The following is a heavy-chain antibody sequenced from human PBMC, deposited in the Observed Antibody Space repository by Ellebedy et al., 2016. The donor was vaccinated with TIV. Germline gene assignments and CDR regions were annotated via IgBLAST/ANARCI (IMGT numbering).Heavy chain of an antibody. CDR3: VRGAGSYHFDY. J-gene: IGHJ4*02. CDR2: ISTSGGST. D-gene: IGHD1-26*01. CDR1: GSTFTNYA. Sequence: PGGSLRLSCAASGSTFTNYAMSWVRQAPGMGLELVSAISTSGGSTYYADSVKGRFTVPRDNPKNTLYLQMNSLRAEDTAVYYCVRGAGSYHFDYWGQGTLVTVSS. V-gene: IGHV3-23*01.